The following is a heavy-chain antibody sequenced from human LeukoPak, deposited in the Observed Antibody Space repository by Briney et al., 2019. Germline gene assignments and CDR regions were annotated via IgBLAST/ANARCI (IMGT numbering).Heavy chain of an antibody. D-gene: IGHD3-22*01. CDR2: ISAYNGNT. CDR1: GYTFTSYG. J-gene: IGHJ1*01. V-gene: IGHV1-18*01. Sequence: ASVNVSCKASGYTFTSYGISWVRQAPGQGLEWMGWISAYNGNTNYAQKLQGRVTMTTDTSTSTAYMELRSLRSDDTAVYYCARDYYDSSGYGYFQHWGQGTLVTVSS. CDR3: ARDYYDSSGYGYFQH.